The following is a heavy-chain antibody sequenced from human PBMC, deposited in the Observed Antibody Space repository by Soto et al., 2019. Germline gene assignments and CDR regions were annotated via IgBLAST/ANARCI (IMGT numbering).Heavy chain of an antibody. Sequence: PGGSLRLSCAASGFTFSGSAMHWVRQASGKGLEWVGRIRSKANNYATVYAASVKGRFTISRDDSKNTAHLQMNSLKTEDTAVYYCARHALQYCGGDCYLLPYFDLWGRGTLVTVSS. J-gene: IGHJ2*01. V-gene: IGHV3-73*01. D-gene: IGHD2-21*02. CDR2: IRSKANNYAT. CDR1: GFTFSGSA. CDR3: ARHALQYCGGDCYLLPYFDL.